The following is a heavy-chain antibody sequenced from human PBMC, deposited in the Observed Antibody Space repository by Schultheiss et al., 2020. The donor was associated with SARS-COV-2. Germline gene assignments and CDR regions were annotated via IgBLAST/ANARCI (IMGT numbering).Heavy chain of an antibody. CDR3: ARGGRLRYCSSTSCYGYFQH. CDR2: IYSGGST. J-gene: IGHJ1*01. D-gene: IGHD2-2*01. V-gene: IGHV3-53*04. Sequence: GGSLRLSCAASGFTVSSNYMSWVRQAPGKGLEWVSVIYSGGSTYYADSVKGRFTISRHNSKNTLYLQMNSLRAEDTAVYYCARGGRLRYCSSTSCYGYFQHWGQGTLVTVSS. CDR1: GFTVSSNY.